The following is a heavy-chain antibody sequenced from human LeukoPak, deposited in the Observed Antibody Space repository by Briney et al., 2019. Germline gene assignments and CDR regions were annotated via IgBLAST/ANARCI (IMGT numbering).Heavy chain of an antibody. V-gene: IGHV3-23*01. CDR2: ISGSGGST. D-gene: IGHD2-15*01. CDR3: AKDPWVVAEIRPDY. CDR1: GFTFDDYA. J-gene: IGHJ4*02. Sequence: GGSLRLSCAASGFTFDDYAMHWIRQAPGKGLEWVSGISGSGGSTYYADSVKGRFTISRDNSKNTLYLQMNSLRAEDTAVYYCAKDPWVVAEIRPDYWGQGTLVTVSS.